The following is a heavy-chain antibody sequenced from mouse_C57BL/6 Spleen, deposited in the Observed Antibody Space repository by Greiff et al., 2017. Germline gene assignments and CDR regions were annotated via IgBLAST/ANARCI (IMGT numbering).Heavy chain of an antibody. D-gene: IGHD1-1*01. CDR1: GFTFSSYA. Sequence: DVKLVESGGGLVKPGGSLKLSCAASGFTFSSYAMSWVRQTPEKRLEWVATISDGGSYTYYPDNVKGRFTISRDNAKNNLYLQMSHLKSEDTAMYYCARDKNYYYGSSYGAMDYWGQGTSVTVSS. J-gene: IGHJ4*01. CDR2: ISDGGSYT. V-gene: IGHV5-4*01. CDR3: ARDKNYYYGSSYGAMDY.